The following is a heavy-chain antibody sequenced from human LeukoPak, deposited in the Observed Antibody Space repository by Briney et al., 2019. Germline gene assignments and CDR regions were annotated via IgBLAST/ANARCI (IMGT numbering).Heavy chain of an antibody. J-gene: IGHJ4*02. CDR2: INPNSGGT. Sequence: ASVKVSCKASGYTFTGYYMHWVRQAPGQGLEWMGSINPNSGGTNYAQKFQGRVTVTRDTSISTAYMELSRLRSDDTAVYYCARRLYYYGSGIDYWGQGTLVTVSS. CDR1: GYTFTGYY. CDR3: ARRLYYYGSGIDY. V-gene: IGHV1-2*02. D-gene: IGHD3-10*01.